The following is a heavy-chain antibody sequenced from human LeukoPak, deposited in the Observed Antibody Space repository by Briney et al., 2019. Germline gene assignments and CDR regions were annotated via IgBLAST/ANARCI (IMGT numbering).Heavy chain of an antibody. CDR3: ARAGAIGSVDY. V-gene: IGHV3-7*01. CDR1: GFTFSSYW. J-gene: IGHJ4*02. Sequence: GGSLRLSCAASGFTFSSYWMSWVRQAPGKGLEWVANINHDGNEKYYVDSVTGRFTISRDNAKNSLYLQMNSLRVKDTAVYYCARAGAIGSVDYWGQGTLVPVSS. CDR2: INHDGNEK. D-gene: IGHD2-15*01.